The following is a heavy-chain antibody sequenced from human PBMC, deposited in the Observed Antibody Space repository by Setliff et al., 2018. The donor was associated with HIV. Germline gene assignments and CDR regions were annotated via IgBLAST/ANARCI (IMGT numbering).Heavy chain of an antibody. CDR1: GYTFTDYG. CDR3: ARDDYANTDIDF. J-gene: IGHJ4*02. CDR2: INTNNGNP. Sequence: GASVKVSCKASGYTFTDYGINWVRQAPGQGLEWMGWINTNNGNPMYAQGFTGRFVFSSDTSVRTAYLQIVGLKTEDTAVYFCARDDYANTDIDFWGPGTLVTVSS. V-gene: IGHV7-4-1*01. D-gene: IGHD4-17*01.